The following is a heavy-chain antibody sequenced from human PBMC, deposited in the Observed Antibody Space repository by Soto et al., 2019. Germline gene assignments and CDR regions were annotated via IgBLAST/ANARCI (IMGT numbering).Heavy chain of an antibody. CDR3: ARAEYYYDSSGELRVPVDY. V-gene: IGHV1-18*04. J-gene: IGHJ4*02. CDR2: ISAYNGNT. D-gene: IGHD3-22*01. Sequence: GASVKVSCKASGYTFTSYGISWVRQAPGQGLEWMGWISAYNGNTNYAQKLQGRVTMTTDTSTSTAYMELRSLRSDDTAVYYCARAEYYYDSSGELRVPVDYRGQGTLVTVSS. CDR1: GYTFTSYG.